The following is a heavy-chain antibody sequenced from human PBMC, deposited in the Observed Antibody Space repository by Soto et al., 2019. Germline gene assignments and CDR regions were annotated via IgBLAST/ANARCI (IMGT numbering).Heavy chain of an antibody. CDR1: GFTFSSYG. V-gene: IGHV3-30*18. CDR2: ISYDGSNK. Sequence: GGSLRLSCAASGFTFSSYGMHWVRQAPGKGLEWVAVISYDGSNKYYADSVKGRFTISRDNSKNTLYLQMNSLRAEDTAVYYCAKDLRKYYHTLNPYTPEAYYYGMDVWGPGTTVTVSS. CDR3: AKDLRKYYHTLNPYTPEAYYYGMDV. D-gene: IGHD3-9*01. J-gene: IGHJ6*02.